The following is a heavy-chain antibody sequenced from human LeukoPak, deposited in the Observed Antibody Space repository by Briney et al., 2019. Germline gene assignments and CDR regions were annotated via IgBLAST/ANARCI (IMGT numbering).Heavy chain of an antibody. CDR1: GGSISNYY. CDR3: ARGGWSHDC. Sequence: SETLSLTCTVSGGSISNYYWTWIRQPPGKSLEWIGYIYYTGSTNFNPSLNSRVTMSVDTSKNQCSLRLSSVTAADTAIYYCARGGWSHDCWGRGTLVTVSS. J-gene: IGHJ4*02. V-gene: IGHV4-59*01. D-gene: IGHD6-19*01. CDR2: IYYTGST.